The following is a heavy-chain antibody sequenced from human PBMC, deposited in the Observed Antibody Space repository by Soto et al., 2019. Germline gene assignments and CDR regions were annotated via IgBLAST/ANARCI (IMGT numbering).Heavy chain of an antibody. J-gene: IGHJ4*02. CDR1: GFTFSTYA. V-gene: IGHV3-23*01. CDR3: AKELRDLLPFDF. CDR2: ISRADLT. D-gene: IGHD3-22*01. Sequence: GGSLRLSCSASGFTFSTYAMSWVRQAPGKGLEWVSVISRADLTFYGDSVKGRFTISRDNSKNTLYLQMNSLRAEDTAIYYCAKELRDLLPFDFRGQGTLVTVSS.